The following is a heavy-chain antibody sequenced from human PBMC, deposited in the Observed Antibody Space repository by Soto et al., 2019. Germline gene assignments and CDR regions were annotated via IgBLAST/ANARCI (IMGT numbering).Heavy chain of an antibody. Sequence: ASVKVSCKAAGYIFTNNDVSWVRQATGQGLEWMGWMNPGSGDTGHAQKFQGRVTMPTNISIATAYMGLSSLRADDPAINYCARMASFGSLNWFDPWGQGTLVTVSS. CDR1: GYIFTNND. CDR2: MNPGSGDT. V-gene: IGHV1-8*01. D-gene: IGHD5-18*01. J-gene: IGHJ5*02. CDR3: ARMASFGSLNWFDP.